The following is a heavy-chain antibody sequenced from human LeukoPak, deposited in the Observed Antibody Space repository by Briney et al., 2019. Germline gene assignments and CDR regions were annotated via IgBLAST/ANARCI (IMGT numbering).Heavy chain of an antibody. Sequence: PSETLSLTCTVSGYSISSGYYWGWIRQPPGKGLEWIGSIYHSGSTYYNPSLKSRVTISVDTSKNQFSLKLSSVTAADTAVYYCARDMYYYDSSGYSGPRGDYWGQGTLVTVSS. CDR1: GYSISSGYY. D-gene: IGHD3-22*01. CDR2: IYHSGST. J-gene: IGHJ4*02. CDR3: ARDMYYYDSSGYSGPRGDY. V-gene: IGHV4-38-2*02.